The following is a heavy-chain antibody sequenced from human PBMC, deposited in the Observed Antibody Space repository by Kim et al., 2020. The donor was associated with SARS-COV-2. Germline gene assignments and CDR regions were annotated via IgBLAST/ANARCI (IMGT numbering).Heavy chain of an antibody. V-gene: IGHV3-9*01. CDR2: ISWNSGSI. J-gene: IGHJ6*01. CDR3: AKDMVAAGLGYYYYGMD. Sequence: GGSLRLSCAASGFTFDDYAMHWVRQAPGKGLEWVSGISWNSGSIGYADSVKGRFTISRDNAKNSLYLQMNSLSAEDTALYYCAKDMVAAGLGYYYYGMD. CDR1: GFTFDDYA. D-gene: IGHD2-15*01.